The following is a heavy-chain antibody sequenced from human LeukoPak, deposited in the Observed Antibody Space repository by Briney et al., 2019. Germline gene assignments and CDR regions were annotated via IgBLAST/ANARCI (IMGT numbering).Heavy chain of an antibody. Sequence: ERSLRLSCAASGFSFSKYGVHWIRQAPGKGLEWVAVIPDAGSEKYYADSVKGRFTISRDNSKNTVYLQMNSLRPDDTAMYYCAKNDGRDGYNDYFDYWGQGTLVTVSS. J-gene: IGHJ4*02. V-gene: IGHV3-30*18. CDR3: AKNDGRDGYNDYFDY. CDR1: GFSFSKYG. D-gene: IGHD5-24*01. CDR2: IPDAGSEK.